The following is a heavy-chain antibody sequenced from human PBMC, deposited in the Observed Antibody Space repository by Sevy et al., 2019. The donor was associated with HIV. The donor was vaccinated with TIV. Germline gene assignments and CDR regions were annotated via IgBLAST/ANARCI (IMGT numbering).Heavy chain of an antibody. J-gene: IGHJ4*02. V-gene: IGHV3-33*01. CDR3: ARGAHYYDSSGYYYAEYYFDY. D-gene: IGHD3-22*01. Sequence: GGSLGLSCAASGFTFSNYGVHWVRQAPGKGLEWVAVIWYDGSNKYYADSVKGRFTISRDNSKNTLYLQMNSLRAEDTAVYYCARGAHYYDSSGYYYAEYYFDYWGQGTLVTVSS. CDR2: IWYDGSNK. CDR1: GFTFSNYG.